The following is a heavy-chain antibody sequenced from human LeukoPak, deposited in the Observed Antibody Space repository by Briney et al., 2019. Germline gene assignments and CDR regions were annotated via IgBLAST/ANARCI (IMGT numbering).Heavy chain of an antibody. V-gene: IGHV3-30*18. Sequence: PGGSLRLSCAASGFTFSSYGMHWVRQAPGKGLEWVAVISYDGSNKYYADSVKGRFTISRDNSKNTLYLQMNSLRAEDTAVYYCAKELIAAAGVLDYWGQGTLVTASS. CDR1: GFTFSSYG. J-gene: IGHJ4*02. D-gene: IGHD6-13*01. CDR2: ISYDGSNK. CDR3: AKELIAAAGVLDY.